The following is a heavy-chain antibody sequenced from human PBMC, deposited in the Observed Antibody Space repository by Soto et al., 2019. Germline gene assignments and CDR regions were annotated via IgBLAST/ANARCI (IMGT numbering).Heavy chain of an antibody. Sequence: SETLSLTCTVSGGSISSSSYYWGWIRQPPGKGLEWIGSIYYSGSTYYNPSLKSRVTISVDTSKNQFSLKLSSVTAADTAVYYCARVRGDGYNYRWFDPWGQGTLVTV. D-gene: IGHD5-12*01. CDR2: IYYSGST. V-gene: IGHV4-39*07. CDR1: GGSISSSSYY. J-gene: IGHJ5*02. CDR3: ARVRGDGYNYRWFDP.